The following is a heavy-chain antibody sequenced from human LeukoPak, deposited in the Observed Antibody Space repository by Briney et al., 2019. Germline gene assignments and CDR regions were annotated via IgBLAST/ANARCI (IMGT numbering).Heavy chain of an antibody. CDR3: ARENDSGYSLNY. CDR2: FYHSGST. D-gene: IGHD3-22*01. J-gene: IGHJ4*02. Sequence: PSGTLSLTCEVSGVSISSGNWWSWVRQPPGKGLEWIGQFYHSGSTNYNPPLKSRVTISVDKSKNHFSLRLSSVTAADTAVHCCARENDSGYSLNYWGQGTLVTVSS. V-gene: IGHV4-4*01. CDR1: GVSISSGNW.